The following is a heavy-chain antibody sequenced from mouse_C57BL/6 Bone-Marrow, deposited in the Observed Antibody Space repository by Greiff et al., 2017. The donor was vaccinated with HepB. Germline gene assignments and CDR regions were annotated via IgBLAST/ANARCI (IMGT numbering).Heavy chain of an antibody. V-gene: IGHV14-2*01. CDR2: IDPEDGET. D-gene: IGHD1-1*01. Sequence: EVKLMESGAELVKPGASVKLSCTASGFNIKDYYMHWVKQRTEQGLEWIGRIDPEDGETKYAPKFQGKATITADTSSNTAYLQLSSLTSEDTAVYYCAFHYGSHYFDYWGQGTTLTVSS. CDR3: AFHYGSHYFDY. J-gene: IGHJ2*01. CDR1: GFNIKDYY.